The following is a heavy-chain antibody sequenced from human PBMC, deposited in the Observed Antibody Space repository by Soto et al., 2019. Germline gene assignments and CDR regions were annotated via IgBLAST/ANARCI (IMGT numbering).Heavy chain of an antibody. V-gene: IGHV6-1*01. J-gene: IGHJ4*02. CDR2: TYYRSKWYN. CDR3: ASCRDISGAFCAHFAY. CDR1: GDSVSSNSAA. D-gene: IGHD5-12*01. Sequence: QVQLQQSGPGLVKPSQTLSLTCAISGDSVSSNSAAWNWIRQSPSRGLEWLGRTYYRSKWYNDYAVSVKNRITINPDTSKNQISLQLNAVAPEDTAVYYCASCRDISGAFCAHFAYWGLGILVTVSS.